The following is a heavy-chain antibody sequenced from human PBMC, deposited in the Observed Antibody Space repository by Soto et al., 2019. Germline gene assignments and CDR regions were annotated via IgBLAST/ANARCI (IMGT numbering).Heavy chain of an antibody. D-gene: IGHD4-4*01. CDR3: ARLDYSNYYYGMDV. CDR1: GGSISSGGYY. J-gene: IGHJ6*02. V-gene: IGHV4-31*03. CDR2: IYYSGST. Sequence: SETLSLTCIVSGGSISSGGYYWSWIRHHPGKGLEWIGYIYYSGSTYCNPSLNSRVTISVDTSESQFSLRLSSVTAADTAVYYCARLDYSNYYYGMDVWGQGTTVTVSS.